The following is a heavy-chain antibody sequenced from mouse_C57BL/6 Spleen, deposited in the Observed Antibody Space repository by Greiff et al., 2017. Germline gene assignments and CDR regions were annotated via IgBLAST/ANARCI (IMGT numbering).Heavy chain of an antibody. V-gene: IGHV3-6*01. Sequence: EVKLLESGPGLVKPSQSLSLTCSVTGYSITSGYYWNWIRQFPGNKLEWMGYISYDGSNNYNPSLKNRISITRDTSKNQFFLKLNSVTTEDTATYYCARESYYGSSGFAYWGQGTLVTVSA. CDR3: ARESYYGSSGFAY. D-gene: IGHD1-1*01. CDR2: ISYDGSN. CDR1: GYSITSGYY. J-gene: IGHJ3*01.